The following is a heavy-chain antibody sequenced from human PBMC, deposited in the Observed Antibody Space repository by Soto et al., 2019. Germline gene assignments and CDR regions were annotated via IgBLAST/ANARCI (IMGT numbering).Heavy chain of an antibody. CDR3: TTDEGDSRSFYNFDY. D-gene: IGHD3-22*01. V-gene: IGHV3-15*07. J-gene: IGHJ4*02. Sequence: EVQLVESGGGLGEPGWYLRLSCAASGFSFNNAWMSWFRQAPGGGLEWVGRIISHSVGGTTEYAAPVNGRFSISRDDSKNTLYLQMNSLKTENTAVYYCTTDEGDSRSFYNFDYWGQGTLVTVSS. CDR2: IISHSVGGTT. CDR1: GFSFNNAW.